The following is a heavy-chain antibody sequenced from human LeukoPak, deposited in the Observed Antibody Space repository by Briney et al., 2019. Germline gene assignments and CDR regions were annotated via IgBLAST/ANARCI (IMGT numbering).Heavy chain of an antibody. J-gene: IGHJ5*02. CDR2: INPNSGRT. V-gene: IGHV1-2*02. CDR1: GYTFTGYY. CDR3: ARDLAMEKYNWFDP. D-gene: IGHD5-18*01. Sequence: ASVKVSCKASGYTFTGYYMNWVRQAPGQGLEWMGWINPNSGRTSYARNFQGRVIMTRDPSINTAYMELSRLRSDDTAVYYCARDLAMEKYNWFDPWGQGTLVTVSS.